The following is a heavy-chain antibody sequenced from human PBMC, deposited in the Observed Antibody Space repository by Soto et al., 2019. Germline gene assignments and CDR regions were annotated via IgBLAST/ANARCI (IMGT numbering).Heavy chain of an antibody. D-gene: IGHD6-19*01. J-gene: IGHJ4*02. CDR3: ARGSRSSGPQTPFDY. V-gene: IGHV1-69*06. Sequence: SVKVSCKASGGTFSSYAISWVRQAPGQGLEWMGGIIPIFGTANYAQKFQGRVTITADKSTSTAYMELSSLRSEDTAVYYCARGSRSSGPQTPFDYWGQGTLVTVSS. CDR2: IIPIFGTA. CDR1: GGTFSSYA.